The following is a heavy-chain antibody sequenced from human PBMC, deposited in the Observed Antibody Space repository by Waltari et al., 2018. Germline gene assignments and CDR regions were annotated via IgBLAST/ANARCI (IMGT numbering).Heavy chain of an antibody. V-gene: IGHV3-23*03. D-gene: IGHD1-1*01. Sequence: EVQLLESGGGLVQPGGSLRLSCAASGFTFSSYAMSWVRQAPGKGLEWVSVIYGGCTTDNADSVKGRFTISRDNAKNTLYLQMNSVSAEDTAVYYCAKTHPSSRTTFDYWGQGTLVTVSS. CDR3: AKTHPSSRTTFDY. CDR1: GFTFSSYA. J-gene: IGHJ4*02. CDR2: IYGGCTT.